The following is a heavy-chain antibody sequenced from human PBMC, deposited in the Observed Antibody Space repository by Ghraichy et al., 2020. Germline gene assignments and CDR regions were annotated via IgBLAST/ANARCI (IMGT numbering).Heavy chain of an antibody. CDR3: ARDLRSMTRDTYYYYYGMDV. D-gene: IGHD3-3*02. J-gene: IGHJ6*02. CDR1: GFTFSSYG. Sequence: LTCAASGFTFSSYGMHWVRQAPGKGLEWVAVIWYDGSNKYYADSVKGRFTISRDNSKNTLYLQMNSLRAEDTAVYYCARDLRSMTRDTYYYYYGMDVWGQGTTVTVSS. CDR2: IWYDGSNK. V-gene: IGHV3-33*01.